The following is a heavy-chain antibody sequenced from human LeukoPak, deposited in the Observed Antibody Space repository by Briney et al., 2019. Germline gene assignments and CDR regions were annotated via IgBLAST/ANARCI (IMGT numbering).Heavy chain of an antibody. CDR2: IRYDGSNK. Sequence: PGGSLRLSCAASGFTFSSYGMHWVRQAPGKGLEWVAFIRYDGSNKYYADSVKGRFTISRVNSKNTLYLQMNSLRAEDTAVYYCAKDFRSIAVAGQYFQHWGQGTLVTVSS. D-gene: IGHD6-19*01. V-gene: IGHV3-30*02. CDR1: GFTFSSYG. CDR3: AKDFRSIAVAGQYFQH. J-gene: IGHJ1*01.